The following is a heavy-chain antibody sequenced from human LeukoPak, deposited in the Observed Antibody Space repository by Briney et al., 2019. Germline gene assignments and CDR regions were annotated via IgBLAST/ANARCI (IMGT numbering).Heavy chain of an antibody. CDR2: INPNSGGT. J-gene: IGHJ4*02. Sequence: ASVKVSCKASGYTFTGYYMHWVRQSPGQGLEWMGWINPNSGGTNYAQKFQGRVTMTRDTSISTAYMELSRLRSDDTAVYYCARVLYSGYDSGDYWGQGTLVTVSS. V-gene: IGHV1-2*02. D-gene: IGHD5-12*01. CDR1: GYTFTGYY. CDR3: ARVLYSGYDSGDY.